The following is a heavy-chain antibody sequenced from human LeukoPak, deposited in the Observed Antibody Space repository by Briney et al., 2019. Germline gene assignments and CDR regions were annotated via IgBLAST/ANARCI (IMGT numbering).Heavy chain of an antibody. CDR2: ISYDESNK. J-gene: IGHJ4*02. CDR3: ARETGSAVGSTDFDY. Sequence: PGRSLRLSCAASGFTFSSYAMHWVRQAPGKGLEWVAVISYDESNKYYADSVKGRLTISRDNSKNTLYLRMHSLRAEDTALYYCARETGSAVGSTDFDYWGQGTLVTVSS. V-gene: IGHV3-30-3*01. CDR1: GFTFSSYA. D-gene: IGHD4-17*01.